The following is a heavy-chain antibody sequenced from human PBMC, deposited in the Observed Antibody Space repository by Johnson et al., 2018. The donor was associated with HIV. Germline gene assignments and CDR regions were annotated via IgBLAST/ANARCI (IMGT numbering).Heavy chain of an antibody. V-gene: IGHV3-66*01. CDR1: GFTFSSYA. D-gene: IGHD5-24*01. CDR2: LNSGGGT. J-gene: IGHJ3*02. Sequence: VQLVESGGGLVQPGGSLRLSCAASGFTFSSYAMSWVRQAPGKGLEWVSVLNSGGGTYYADSVQGRFAISRDNSKNTLYLQMTSLRAEDTAVYYCARGCRDGYTCDVFDIWGQGTLVTVSS. CDR3: ARGCRDGYTCDVFDI.